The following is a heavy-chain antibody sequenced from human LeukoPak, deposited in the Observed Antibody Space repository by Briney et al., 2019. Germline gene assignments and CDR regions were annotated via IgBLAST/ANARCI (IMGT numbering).Heavy chain of an antibody. V-gene: IGHV3-64*01. CDR1: GFTFSSYA. CDR2: ISSNGGST. CDR3: AKDLTYSSSWSACWFDP. D-gene: IGHD6-13*01. Sequence: PGGSLRLSCAASGFTFSSYAMHWVRQAPGKGLEYVSAISSNGGSTYYANSVKGRFTISRDNSKNTLYLQMNSLRAEDTAVYYCAKDLTYSSSWSACWFDPWGQGTLVTVSS. J-gene: IGHJ5*02.